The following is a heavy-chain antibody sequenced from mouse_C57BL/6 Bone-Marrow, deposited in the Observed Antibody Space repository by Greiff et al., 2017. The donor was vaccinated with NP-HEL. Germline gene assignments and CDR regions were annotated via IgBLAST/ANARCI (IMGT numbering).Heavy chain of an antibody. CDR3: AREDTTDLFDY. Sequence: EVQLQQSGPELVKPGASVKISCKASGYTFTDYYMNWVKQSHGKSLEWIGDINPNNGGTSYNQKFKGKATLTVDKSSSTAYMELRSLTSEDSAVYYSAREDTTDLFDYWGQGTTLTVSS. D-gene: IGHD1-1*01. CDR1: GYTFTDYY. V-gene: IGHV1-26*01. CDR2: INPNNGGT. J-gene: IGHJ2*01.